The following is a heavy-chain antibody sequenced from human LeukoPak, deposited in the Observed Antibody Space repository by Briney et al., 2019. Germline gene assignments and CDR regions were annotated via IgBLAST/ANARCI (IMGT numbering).Heavy chain of an antibody. CDR2: ISAYNGNT. Sequence: GASVKISCKASGYTFTSYGISWVRQAPGQGLEWMGWISAYNGNTNYAQKLQGRVTMTTDTSTSTAYMELRSLRAEDTAVYYCARGSGGRTIWVVVPAAQSSNYYYYGMDVWGQGTTVTVSS. CDR3: ARGSGGRTIWVVVPAAQSSNYYYYGMDV. V-gene: IGHV1-18*04. J-gene: IGHJ6*02. CDR1: GYTFTSYG. D-gene: IGHD2-2*01.